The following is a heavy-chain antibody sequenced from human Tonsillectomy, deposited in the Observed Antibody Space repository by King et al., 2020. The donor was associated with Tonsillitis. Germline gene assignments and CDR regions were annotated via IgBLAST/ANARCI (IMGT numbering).Heavy chain of an antibody. CDR2: IYTSGST. Sequence: QLQESGPGLVKPSQTLSLTCTVSGGSIRRGRYYWSWIRQPAGKGLEWIGRIYTSGSTNYNPSLRSRVTMSVDTSKNQFSLKLRSVTAADTAVYYCARDPGAAVAPFDYWGQGTLVTVSS. CDR3: ARDPGAAVAPFDY. CDR1: GGSIRRGRYY. D-gene: IGHD6-19*01. V-gene: IGHV4-61*02. J-gene: IGHJ4*02.